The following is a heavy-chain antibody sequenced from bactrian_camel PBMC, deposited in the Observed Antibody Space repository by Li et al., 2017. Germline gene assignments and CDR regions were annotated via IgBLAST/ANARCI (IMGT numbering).Heavy chain of an antibody. J-gene: IGHJ6*01. CDR3: AAVRYGGSWYPLCRARSADFGY. CDR1: GYTSIAYID. CDR2: ITSAGTT. D-gene: IGHD6*01. V-gene: IGHV3S53*01. Sequence: HVQLVESGGGSVLAGGSLRLSCEASGYTSIAYIDLGWFRQAPGKEREGVATITSAGTTTYADSVKGRFTISKDNAKNTLYLQMNSLKPEDTAMYYCAAVRYGGSWYPLCRARSADFGYWGQGTQVTVS.